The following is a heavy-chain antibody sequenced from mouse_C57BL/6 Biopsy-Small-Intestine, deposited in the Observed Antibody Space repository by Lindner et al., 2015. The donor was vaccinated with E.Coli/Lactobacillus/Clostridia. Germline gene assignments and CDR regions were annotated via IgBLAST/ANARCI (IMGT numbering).Heavy chain of an antibody. D-gene: IGHD2-13*01. CDR3: ARAGAAVTSHFDC. Sequence: VSCKTSGYTFSDFGISWVRQAPGQGLEWMGWIGANNDNTDYAQKLQGRITITTDTSTSTAYLELRNLSSDDTAIYYCARAGAAVTSHFDCWGQGTLVTVSS. J-gene: IGHJ4*01. CDR1: GYTFSDFG. CDR2: IGANNDNT. V-gene: IGHV1-81*01.